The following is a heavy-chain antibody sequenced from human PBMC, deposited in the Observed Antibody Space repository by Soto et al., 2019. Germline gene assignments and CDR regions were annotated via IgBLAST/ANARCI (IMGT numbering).Heavy chain of an antibody. J-gene: IGHJ6*02. CDR1: GFTFSSYS. D-gene: IGHD3-16*01. CDR2: ISSSSSYI. V-gene: IGHV3-21*01. CDR3: ARWGDYYYHAMDV. Sequence: GGSLRLSCAASGFTFSSYSMNWVRQAPGKGLEWVSSISSSSSYIYSADSLKGRFTISRDNAKNSLYLQMNSLRAEDTAVYYCARWGDYYYHAMDVWGQGTTVTVSS.